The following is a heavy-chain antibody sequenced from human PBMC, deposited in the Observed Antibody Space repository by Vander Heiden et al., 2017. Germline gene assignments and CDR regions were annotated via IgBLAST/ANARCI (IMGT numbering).Heavy chain of an antibody. CDR3: AKDELTYYYGSGSYI. CDR2: ISGSGGST. CDR1: GFTFSSYA. V-gene: IGHV3-23*01. D-gene: IGHD3-10*01. J-gene: IGHJ4*02. Sequence: EVQLLESGGGLVQPGGSLRISWAASGFTFSSYAMSWVRQAPGKGLEWVSAISGSGGSTYYADSVKGRFTISRDNSKNTRYMQMNRLSAEDTAVYYCAKDELTYYYGSGSYIWGQGTLVTVYS.